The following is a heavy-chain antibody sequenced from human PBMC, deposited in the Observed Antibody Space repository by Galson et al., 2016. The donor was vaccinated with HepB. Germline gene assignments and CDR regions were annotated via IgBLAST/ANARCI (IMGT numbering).Heavy chain of an antibody. Sequence: SETLSLTCGVSGGSLGDTYWSWIRQTPGKGLEWIGEINHRGSTNYNPSLKSRVTVSVDTPKNQVALRLTSATAADTAVYSCAGVTLGRLGPQGLFDMWGQGTLVTVSS. CDR3: AGVTLGRLGPQGLFDM. J-gene: IGHJ3*02. V-gene: IGHV4-34*01. CDR2: INHRGST. D-gene: IGHD3-16*01. CDR1: GGSLGDTY.